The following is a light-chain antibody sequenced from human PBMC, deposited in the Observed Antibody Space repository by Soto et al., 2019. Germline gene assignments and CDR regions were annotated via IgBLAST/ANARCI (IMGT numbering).Light chain of an antibody. V-gene: IGLV2-14*01. CDR3: GSYTDSTNYG. CDR2: QVT. J-gene: IGLJ1*01. Sequence: SALTQPASVSGSPGQSITISCTGTSSDVGTRNFVSWYQQHPGKAPKLMIYQVTNRPSGVSNPFSGSKSGNTASLTISGLLAEGAADYYCGSYTDSTNYGFGTGTKGTVL. CDR1: SSDVGTRNF.